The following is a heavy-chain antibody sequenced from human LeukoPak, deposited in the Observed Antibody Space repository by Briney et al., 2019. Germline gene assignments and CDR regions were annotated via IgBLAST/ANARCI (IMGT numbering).Heavy chain of an antibody. D-gene: IGHD6-13*01. J-gene: IGHJ4*02. CDR2: ISDDGSNK. CDR1: GFSFSSYG. V-gene: IGHV3-30*18. Sequence: GGSLRLSCAASGFSFSSYGMHWVRQAPGKGPEWVAVISDDGSNKYYADSVKGRFTISRDTSKNTLYLHMNSLRAGDTAVYYCAKDHGYSSSWYAVDYWGQGTLVTVSS. CDR3: AKDHGYSSSWYAVDY.